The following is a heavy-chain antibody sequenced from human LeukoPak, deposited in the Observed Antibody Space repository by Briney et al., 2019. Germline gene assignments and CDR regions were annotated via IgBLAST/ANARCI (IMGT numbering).Heavy chain of an antibody. J-gene: IGHJ1*01. CDR3: ARGDTRYKKFPH. D-gene: IGHD3-9*01. CDR2: ISGGADST. V-gene: IGHV3-23*01. Sequence: GGSLRLSCAASGFSFSSCAMGWVRQAPGKGPDWVSSISGGADSTYYADSVKGRFTISRDSAKSTPYLHMDSLRAEDTAIYYCARGDTRYKKFPHWGQGTLVTVSS. CDR1: GFSFSSCA.